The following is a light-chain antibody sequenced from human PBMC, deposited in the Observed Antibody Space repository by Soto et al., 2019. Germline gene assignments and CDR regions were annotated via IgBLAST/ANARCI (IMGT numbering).Light chain of an antibody. Sequence: ESGLTQTTVTLSLSLGERATLSCRASQSVGSYLAWYQQKPGQAPRLLIYDASNRATGIPARFSGSGSGTDFTLTISSLEPEDFAVYYCPQRKNWLVTFCHVTRLEIK. CDR2: DAS. V-gene: IGKV3-11*01. CDR3: PQRKNWLVT. CDR1: QSVGSY. J-gene: IGKJ5*01.